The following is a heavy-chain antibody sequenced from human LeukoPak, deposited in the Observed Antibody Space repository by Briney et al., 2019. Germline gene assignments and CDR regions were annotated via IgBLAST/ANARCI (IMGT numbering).Heavy chain of an antibody. J-gene: IGHJ2*01. CDR1: GDSITSEYF. D-gene: IGHD3-22*01. CDR3: ARTDRNWYFDL. V-gene: IGHV4-38-2*02. Sequence: SETLSLTCTVSGDSITSEYFWGWLRQTPGKGLEWFGSMFHSGRAYYSPSLGRWVTISVDTSKNQFSLELNSVTPADTAVYYCARTDRNWYFDLWGRGTLVTVSP. CDR2: MFHSGRA.